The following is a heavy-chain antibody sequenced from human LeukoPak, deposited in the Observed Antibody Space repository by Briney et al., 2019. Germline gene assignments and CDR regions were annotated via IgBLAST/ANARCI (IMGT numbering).Heavy chain of an antibody. CDR2: IRSKAYGETA. D-gene: IGHD1-1*01. V-gene: IGHV3-49*03. J-gene: IGHJ4*02. CDR3: TRDRGAYNLYDY. Sequence: GGSLRLSCAASGFTVSSNYMSWIRQAPGKGLEWVGFIRSKAYGETADYAASVKGRFTISRDDSKAIAYLQMNSLKTEDTAVYHCTRDRGAYNLYDYWGQGTLVTVSS. CDR1: GFTVSSNY.